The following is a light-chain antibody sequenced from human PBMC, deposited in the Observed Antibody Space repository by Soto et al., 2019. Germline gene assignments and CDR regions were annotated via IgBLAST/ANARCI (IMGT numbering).Light chain of an antibody. V-gene: IGKV3-20*01. CDR3: QQYGGSTKT. J-gene: IGKJ1*01. Sequence: EIVLTQSPGTLSLSPGERASLSCRASQSIANSLAWYQQKPGQAPRLLIFSASNRATGIPVRFSGSGSGTDFALTISRLEPEDVAVYHCQQYGGSTKTFGQGTKVERK. CDR1: QSIANS. CDR2: SAS.